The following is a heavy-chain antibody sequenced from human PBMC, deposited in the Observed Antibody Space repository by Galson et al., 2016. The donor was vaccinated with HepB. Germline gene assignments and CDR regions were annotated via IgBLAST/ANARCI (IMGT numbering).Heavy chain of an antibody. Sequence: SLRLSCAASGFTFSSYEMNWVRQAPGKGLEWVSYISSSGSTIYYADSVKGRFTISRDNAKNSLYLQMNSLRAEDTAVYYCARDKGALAKDRVTMVRGRLYYYGMDVWSEGTTVAVSS. CDR2: ISSSGSTI. CDR3: ARDKGALAKDRVTMVRGRLYYYGMDV. J-gene: IGHJ6*04. CDR1: GFTFSSYE. V-gene: IGHV3-48*03. D-gene: IGHD3-10*01.